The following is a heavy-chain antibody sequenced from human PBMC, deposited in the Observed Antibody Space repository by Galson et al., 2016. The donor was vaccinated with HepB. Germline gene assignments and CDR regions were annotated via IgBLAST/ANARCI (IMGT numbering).Heavy chain of an antibody. CDR3: ARRSGVAATEYYYYAMDV. V-gene: IGHV5-10-1*01. D-gene: IGHD2-15*01. CDR2: IDPSDSYT. Sequence: QSGAEVKKPGESLRISCKGSGYSFTSYWITWVRQMPGKGLEWMGTIDPSDSYTNYSPSFQGHVTISADKSISTAYLQWSSLKASDTAMYYCARRSGVAATEYYYYAMDVWGKGTPVTVSS. CDR1: GYSFTSYW. J-gene: IGHJ6*04.